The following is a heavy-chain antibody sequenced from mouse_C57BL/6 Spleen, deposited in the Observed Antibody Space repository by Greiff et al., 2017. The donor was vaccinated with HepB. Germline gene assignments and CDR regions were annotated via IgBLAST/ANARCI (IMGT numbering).Heavy chain of an antibody. CDR2: IYPGDGDT. CDR1: GYAFSSYW. J-gene: IGHJ2*01. CDR3: ARSSDYGTYYFDY. Sequence: VQLQQSGAELVKPGASVKISCKASGYAFSSYWMNWVKQRPGKGLEWIGQIYPGDGDTNYNGKFKGKATLTADKSSSTAYMQLSSLTSEDSAVYFCARSSDYGTYYFDYWGQGTTLTVSS. V-gene: IGHV1-80*01. D-gene: IGHD1-1*01.